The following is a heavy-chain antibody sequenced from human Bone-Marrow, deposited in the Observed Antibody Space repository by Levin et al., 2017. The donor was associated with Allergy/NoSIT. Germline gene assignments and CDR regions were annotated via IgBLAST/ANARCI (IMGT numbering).Heavy chain of an antibody. V-gene: IGHV3-30*18. CDR2: ISHDGSDK. CDR1: GFIFNSYA. CDR3: AKRSRALRYFDWSLDS. J-gene: IGHJ4*02. Sequence: PGGSLRLSCTASGFIFNSYAMHWVRQAPGKGLEWVAVISHDGSDKYYADSVEGRFTVSRDNPKNTVSLQMNRLRVEDTAVYYCAKRSRALRYFDWSLDSWGQGTLVAVSS. D-gene: IGHD3-9*01.